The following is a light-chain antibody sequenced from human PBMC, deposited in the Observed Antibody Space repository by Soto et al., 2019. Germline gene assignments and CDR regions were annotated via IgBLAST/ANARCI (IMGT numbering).Light chain of an antibody. J-gene: IGKJ4*01. CDR2: GAS. Sequence: EVVMKQSPATLSVSPGERATLSCRASQSVSSLLAWYQQKPGQAPRLLTYGASKRATGSPDRFSASGSGTEFSLTSSSLQSGYFAVYYCQQYNNWSLTFGGGTKVEIK. CDR3: QQYNNWSLT. CDR1: QSVSSL. V-gene: IGKV3-15*01.